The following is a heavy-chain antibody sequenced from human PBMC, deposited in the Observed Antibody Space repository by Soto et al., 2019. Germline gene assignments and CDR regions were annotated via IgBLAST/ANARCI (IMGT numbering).Heavy chain of an antibody. J-gene: IGHJ5*02. Sequence: ASVKVSCKTSGYTFTDYFIHWVRQAPGQGLEWMGWINPKSGGTNYAQRFQGRVTMTRDTSISTVYMDLSGLRSDDTATYHCVKTYDGSGQPSHYFDPWGQGTPVTVSS. V-gene: IGHV1-2*02. D-gene: IGHD3-22*01. CDR1: GYTFTDYF. CDR2: INPKSGGT. CDR3: VKTYDGSGQPSHYFDP.